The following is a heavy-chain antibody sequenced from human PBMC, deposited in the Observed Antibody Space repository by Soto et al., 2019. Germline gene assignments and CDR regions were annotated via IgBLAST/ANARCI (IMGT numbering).Heavy chain of an antibody. CDR1: GYTFTGYY. CDR2: INPNSGGT. J-gene: IGHJ3*02. Sequence: QVQLVQSGAEVKKPGASVKVSCKASGYTFTGYYMHWVRQAPGQGLEWMGWINPNSGGTNYAQKLQGWVTMTRDTSISTAYMELSRLRSDDTAVYYCAREIEQWLVRGLAFEIWGQGTMVTVSS. D-gene: IGHD6-19*01. CDR3: AREIEQWLVRGLAFEI. V-gene: IGHV1-2*04.